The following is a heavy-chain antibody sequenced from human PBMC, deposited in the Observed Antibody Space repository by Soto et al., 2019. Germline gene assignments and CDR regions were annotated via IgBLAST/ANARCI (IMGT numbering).Heavy chain of an antibody. J-gene: IGHJ6*02. V-gene: IGHV1-69*01. CDR1: GGTFSSYA. Sequence: QVQLVQSGAEVKKPGSSVKVSCKASGGTFSSYAISWVRQAPGQGLEWMGGIIPIDGTANYAQKFQGRVTITADESTSTGYMELSSLRSEDTAVYFCARSQGSSTSLEIYYYYYYGMDVLGQGTTVTVSS. CDR3: ARSQGSSTSLEIYYYYYYGMDV. CDR2: IIPIDGTA. D-gene: IGHD2-2*01.